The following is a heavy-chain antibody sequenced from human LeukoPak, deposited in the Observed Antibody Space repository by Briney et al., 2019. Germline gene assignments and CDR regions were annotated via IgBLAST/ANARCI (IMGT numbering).Heavy chain of an antibody. CDR3: ARLSRGDILTGYANDDY. Sequence: SVKVSCKASGGTFSSYAISWVRQASGQGLEWMGGIIPIFGTANYAQKFQGRVTITADESTSTAYMELSSLRSEDTAVYYCARLSRGDILTGYANDDYWGQGTLVTVSS. V-gene: IGHV1-69*13. D-gene: IGHD3-9*01. CDR2: IIPIFGTA. J-gene: IGHJ4*02. CDR1: GGTFSSYA.